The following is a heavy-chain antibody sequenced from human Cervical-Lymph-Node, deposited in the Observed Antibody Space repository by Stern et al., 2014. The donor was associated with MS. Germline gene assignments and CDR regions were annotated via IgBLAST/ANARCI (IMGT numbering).Heavy chain of an antibody. V-gene: IGHV3-30*03. Sequence: VQLVESGGGVAQPGRSLRLSCEASGFTFSNLGMHWVRQAPGKGLEWVSFSSFDGRKRSYADFVKGRFTISRDNSKNTLFLQMNSLKTEDTAFYYCVGVPSVRSSGDYWGQGTLVTVSS. CDR3: VGVPSVRSSGDY. CDR2: SSFDGRKR. D-gene: IGHD3-10*01. CDR1: GFTFSNLG. J-gene: IGHJ4*02.